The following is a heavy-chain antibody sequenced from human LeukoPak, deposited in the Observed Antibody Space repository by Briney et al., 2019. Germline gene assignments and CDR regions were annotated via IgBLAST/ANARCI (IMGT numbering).Heavy chain of an antibody. Sequence: GGSLRLSCVASGFTFSTYGMNWVRQAPGKGLEWVAVISHHGSNKFYADSVKGRFTISRDNSNNMVYLQMNGLRAEDTAVYYCAKDWGYYDSSGYLDYWGQGTLVTVSS. CDR2: ISHHGSNK. V-gene: IGHV3-30*18. J-gene: IGHJ4*02. CDR1: GFTFSTYG. CDR3: AKDWGYYDSSGYLDY. D-gene: IGHD3-22*01.